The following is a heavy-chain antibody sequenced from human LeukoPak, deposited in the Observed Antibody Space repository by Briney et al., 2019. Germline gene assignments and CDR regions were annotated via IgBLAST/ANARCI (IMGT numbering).Heavy chain of an antibody. CDR1: GFTFSNYA. CDR2: FSGSGGST. Sequence: GGSLRLSCAASGFTFSNYAMSWVRQAPGKGLEWVSAFSGSGGSTYYADSVKGRFTISRDNSKNTLYLQMNSLRAEDTAVYYCAKLISRSGTTAFFDYWGQGTLVTVSS. CDR3: AKLISRSGTTAFFDY. V-gene: IGHV3-23*01. J-gene: IGHJ4*02. D-gene: IGHD1-7*01.